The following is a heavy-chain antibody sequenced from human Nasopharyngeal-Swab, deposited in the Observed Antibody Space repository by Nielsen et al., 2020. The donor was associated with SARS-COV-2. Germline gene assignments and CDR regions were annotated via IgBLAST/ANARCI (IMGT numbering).Heavy chain of an antibody. Sequence: SGPTLVKPTQTLTLTCTFSGFSLITSAMCVSWIRQPPGKALEWLARIDWDDDKYYSTSLKTRLTISKDTSKNQVVLTMTNMDPVDTATYYCARTPYSTRGLDFDYWGQGTLVTVSS. CDR3: ARTPYSTRGLDFDY. J-gene: IGHJ4*02. D-gene: IGHD2/OR15-2a*01. V-gene: IGHV2-70*11. CDR1: GFSLITSAMC. CDR2: IDWDDDK.